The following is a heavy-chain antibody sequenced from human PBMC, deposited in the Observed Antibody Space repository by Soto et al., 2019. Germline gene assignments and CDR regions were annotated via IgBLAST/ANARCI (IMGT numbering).Heavy chain of an antibody. CDR2: INSDGSST. Sequence: VGSLRLSCAASGFTFSSYWMHWVRQAPGKGLVWVSRINSDGSSTSYADSVKGRFTISRDNAKNTLYLQMNSLRAEDTAVYYCAREGGDYYYMDVWGKGTTVTVSS. D-gene: IGHD4-17*01. CDR1: GFTFSSYW. V-gene: IGHV3-74*01. CDR3: AREGGDYYYMDV. J-gene: IGHJ6*03.